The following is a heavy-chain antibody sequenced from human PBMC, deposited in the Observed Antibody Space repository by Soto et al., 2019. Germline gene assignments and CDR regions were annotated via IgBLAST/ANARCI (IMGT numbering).Heavy chain of an antibody. CDR1: GGSFSGYY. CDR3: ARGRRISAAKAINWFDP. CDR2: INHSGST. V-gene: IGHV4-34*01. Sequence: QVQLQQWGAGLLKPSETLSLTCAVYGGSFSGYYWSWIRQPPGKGLEWIGEINHSGSTNYNPSLKSRVTISVDTSKNQFSLKLSSVTAADTAVYYCARGRRISAAKAINWFDPWGQGTLVTVSS. D-gene: IGHD2-15*01. J-gene: IGHJ5*02.